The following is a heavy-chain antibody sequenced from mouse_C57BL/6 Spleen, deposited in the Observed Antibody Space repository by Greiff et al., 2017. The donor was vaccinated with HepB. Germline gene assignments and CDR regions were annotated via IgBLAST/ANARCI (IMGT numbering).Heavy chain of an antibody. CDR3: ARDDDGYYVYDY. CDR1: GFTFSSYA. J-gene: IGHJ2*01. Sequence: EVKLMESGGGLVKPGGSLKLSCAASGFTFSSYAMSWVRQTPEKRLEWVATISDGGSYTYYPDNVKGRFTISRDNAKNNLYLQMSHLKSEDTAMYYCARDDDGYYVYDYWGQGTTLTVSS. CDR2: ISDGGSYT. D-gene: IGHD2-3*01. V-gene: IGHV5-4*01.